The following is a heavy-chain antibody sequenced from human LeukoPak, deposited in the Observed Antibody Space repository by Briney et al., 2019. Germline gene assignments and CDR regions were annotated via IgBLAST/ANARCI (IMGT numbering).Heavy chain of an antibody. CDR2: ISAYNGNT. CDR3: AQYYYDSSGYYYFDY. V-gene: IGHV1-18*01. D-gene: IGHD3-22*01. Sequence: ASVKVSCKASGYTFTSYGISWVRQAPGQGLEWMGWISAYNGNTNYAQKLQGRVTMTTDTSTSTAYMELRSLRSDDTAVYYCAQYYYDSSGYYYFDYWGQGTLVTVSS. J-gene: IGHJ4*02. CDR1: GYTFTSYG.